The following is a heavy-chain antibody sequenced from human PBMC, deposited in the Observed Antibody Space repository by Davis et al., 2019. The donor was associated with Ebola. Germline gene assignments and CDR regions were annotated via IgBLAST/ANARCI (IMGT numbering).Heavy chain of an antibody. V-gene: IGHV1-18*04. D-gene: IGHD6-13*01. CDR1: GYTFTSYG. CDR2: ISAYNGNT. Sequence: ASVKVSCKASGYTFTSYGISWVRQAPGQGLEWMGWISAYNGNTNYAQKLQGRVTMTTDTSTSTAYMELSRLRSDDTAVYYCARGPAAGTRGYYYYGMDVWGQGTTVTVSS. J-gene: IGHJ6*02. CDR3: ARGPAAGTRGYYYYGMDV.